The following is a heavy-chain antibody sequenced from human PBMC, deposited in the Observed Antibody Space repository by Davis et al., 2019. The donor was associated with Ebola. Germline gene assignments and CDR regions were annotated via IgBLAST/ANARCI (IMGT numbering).Heavy chain of an antibody. J-gene: IGHJ4*02. V-gene: IGHV3-23*01. CDR2: ISGSGCST. CDR3: ANPPTYCSGGSSYSPFDY. D-gene: IGHD2-15*01. CDR1: GFTFSSYA. Sequence: GGSLRLSCAASGFTFSSYAMSWVRQAPGKGLEWVSAISGSGCSTYYADAVKGRLTLSRDNSKNTQYLQMNSLRAEDPAVYYCANPPTYCSGGSSYSPFDYWGQGTLVTVSS.